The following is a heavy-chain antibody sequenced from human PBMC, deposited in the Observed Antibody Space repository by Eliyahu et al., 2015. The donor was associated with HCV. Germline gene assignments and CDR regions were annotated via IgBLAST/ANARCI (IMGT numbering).Heavy chain of an antibody. CDR3: AKSMWSSGYGTFDI. J-gene: IGHJ3*02. CDR2: ISGSGGST. CDR1: GFXFSSYA. D-gene: IGHD3-22*01. Sequence: EVQLLESGGGLVQPGGSXRLSXAASGFXFSSYAMXWVRQAPGKGLEWVSAISGSGGSTYYADSVKGRFTISRDNSKNTLYLQMNSLRAEDTAVYYCAKSMWSSGYGTFDIWGQGTMVTVSS. V-gene: IGHV3-23*01.